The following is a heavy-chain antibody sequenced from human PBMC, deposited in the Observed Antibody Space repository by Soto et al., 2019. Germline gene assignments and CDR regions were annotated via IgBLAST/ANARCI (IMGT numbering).Heavy chain of an antibody. CDR1: GFIFSVYS. CDR2: ISAGSNTI. Sequence: EVQLVESGGGLVEPGGSLRLSCAASGFIFSVYSMTWVRQAPGKGLEWVSYISAGSNTIYYRDSVKGRFTISRDNAKNSLYLQMNSLRDEDTAVYYCARDSSVTGADDYWGQGTLVTVSS. V-gene: IGHV3-48*02. D-gene: IGHD6-19*01. CDR3: ARDSSVTGADDY. J-gene: IGHJ4*02.